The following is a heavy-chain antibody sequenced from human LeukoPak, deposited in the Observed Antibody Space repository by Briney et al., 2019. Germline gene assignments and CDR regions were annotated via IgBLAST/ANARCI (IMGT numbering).Heavy chain of an antibody. CDR1: GFTFSSRA. CDR3: AKDPFVVVVAALMGFDY. CDR2: ISGSGSCT. Sequence: GGSLRLSCAASGFTFSSRAMNWVRQAPGKGLEWVSAISGSGSCTYDADSVKGRFTISRDNAKNSLYLQMNSLRAEDTAVYYCAKDPFVVVVAALMGFDYWGQGTLVTVSS. V-gene: IGHV3-23*01. D-gene: IGHD2-15*01. J-gene: IGHJ4*02.